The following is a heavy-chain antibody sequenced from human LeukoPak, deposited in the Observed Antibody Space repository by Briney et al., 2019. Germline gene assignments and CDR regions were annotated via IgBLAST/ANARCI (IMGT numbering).Heavy chain of an antibody. J-gene: IGHJ5*02. CDR1: GFTFSSYE. CDR3: AKDYGTSGTTRGWFDP. Sequence: GGSLRLTCAASGFTFSSYEMNWVRQAPGKGLEWVSYISSGGTTIYYADSVKGRFTVSRDNAKNSLYLQMNSLRAEDTAVYYCAKDYGTSGTTRGWFDPWGQGTLVTVSS. D-gene: IGHD1-1*01. V-gene: IGHV3-48*03. CDR2: ISSGGTTI.